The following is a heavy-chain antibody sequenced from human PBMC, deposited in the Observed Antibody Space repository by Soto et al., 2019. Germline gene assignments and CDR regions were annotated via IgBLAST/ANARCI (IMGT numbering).Heavy chain of an antibody. CDR3: TRTILQWFGESD. D-gene: IGHD3-10*01. CDR1: GFTFTNAW. CDR2: IKSKTDGATT. Sequence: EVQLVESGGGLVKPGGSLRLSCTASGFTFTNAWMSWVRQAPGKGLEWVGRIKSKTDGATTDYAAPVKGRFTISRADSTNTLYLHMNSLKTEDAAVYYCTRTILQWFGESDWGQGTLVTVSS. V-gene: IGHV3-15*01. J-gene: IGHJ4*02.